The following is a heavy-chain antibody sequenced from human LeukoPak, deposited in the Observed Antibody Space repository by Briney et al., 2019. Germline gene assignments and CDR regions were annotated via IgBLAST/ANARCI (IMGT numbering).Heavy chain of an antibody. J-gene: IGHJ3*02. D-gene: IGHD3-9*01. Sequence: ASVKVSCKVSGYTLTELSIHLVRQAPGKGLELMGGFDLEDGETVYAQKFQGRVTMTEDTSTDTAYMELSSLRSEDTALYYCATTYDDILTGVNAFDIWGQGTMVTVSS. CDR3: ATTYDDILTGVNAFDI. CDR2: FDLEDGET. V-gene: IGHV1-24*01. CDR1: GYTLTELS.